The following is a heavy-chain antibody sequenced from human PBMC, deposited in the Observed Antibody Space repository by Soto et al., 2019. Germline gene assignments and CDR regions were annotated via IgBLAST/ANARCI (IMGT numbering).Heavy chain of an antibody. D-gene: IGHD2-15*01. CDR2: ISSSSSYI. CDR1: GFTFSSYS. Sequence: PGGSLRLSCAASGFTFSSYSMNWVRQAPGKGLEWVSSISSSSSYIYYADSVKGRFTISRDNAKNSLYLQMNSLRAEDTAVYYWARKEGYGSGGSCGVPMDVCGQGTTVTVSS. J-gene: IGHJ6*02. V-gene: IGHV3-21*01. CDR3: ARKEGYGSGGSCGVPMDV.